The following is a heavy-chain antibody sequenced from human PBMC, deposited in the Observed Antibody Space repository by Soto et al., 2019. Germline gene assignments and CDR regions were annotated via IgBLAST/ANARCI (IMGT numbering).Heavy chain of an antibody. D-gene: IGHD1-26*01. CDR1: GDSFISYW. Sequence: GEFLKISCKGSGDSFISYWIGWVRQMPGKGLEWMGIIYPGDSDTRYSPSFQGQVTISADKSISTAYLQWSSLKASDTAMYYCARRGAASLISWLDPWGQGTLVTVSS. J-gene: IGHJ5*02. V-gene: IGHV5-51*01. CDR3: ARRGAASLISWLDP. CDR2: IYPGDSDT.